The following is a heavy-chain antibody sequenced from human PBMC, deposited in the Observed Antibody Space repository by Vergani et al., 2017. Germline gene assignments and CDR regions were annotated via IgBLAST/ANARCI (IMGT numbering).Heavy chain of an antibody. CDR2: ITWNSGYI. CDR3: AKGFIAVAGSHFDY. V-gene: IGHV3-9*01. CDR1: GFTFDDFA. Sequence: EVQLVESGGGLVQPGRSLRLSCAASGFTFDDFAMHWVRQPPGKGLEWVSSITWNSGYIGYADSVKGRFTISRDNAKNSLYLQMNSLRAEDTALYYCAKGFIAVAGSHFDYWGQGTLVTVSS. J-gene: IGHJ4*02. D-gene: IGHD6-19*01.